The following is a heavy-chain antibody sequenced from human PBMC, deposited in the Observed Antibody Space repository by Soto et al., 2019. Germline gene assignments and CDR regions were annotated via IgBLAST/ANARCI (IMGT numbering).Heavy chain of an antibody. CDR1: GDSISSSGYY. Sequence: QVQLQESGPGLVKPSQTLSLTCTVSGDSISSSGYYWSWVRQHPGKGLEWIGNLYNSGSAHYNPSLKSRVTMSVVTSNNQFFLNLTSVTSAETAVYYCARLLDYDDGTSRYAEYYFDYWGHAALVTVSS. J-gene: IGHJ4*01. CDR2: LYNSGSA. D-gene: IGHD3-22*01. CDR3: ARLLDYDDGTSRYAEYYFDY. V-gene: IGHV4-31*03.